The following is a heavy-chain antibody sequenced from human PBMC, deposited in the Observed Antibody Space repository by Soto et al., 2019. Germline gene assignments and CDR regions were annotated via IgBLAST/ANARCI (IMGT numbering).Heavy chain of an antibody. V-gene: IGHV4-39*01. CDR3: ARHAGILKEFDY. CDR2: IYYSGST. J-gene: IGHJ4*02. Sequence: SETLSLTCTVSGGSISSSSYYWGWIRQPPGKGLEWIGSIYYSGSTNYNPSLKSRVTISVDTSKNQFSLKLSSVTAADTAVYYCARHAGILKEFDYWGQGTLVTVSS. CDR1: GGSISSSSYY. D-gene: IGHD6-13*01.